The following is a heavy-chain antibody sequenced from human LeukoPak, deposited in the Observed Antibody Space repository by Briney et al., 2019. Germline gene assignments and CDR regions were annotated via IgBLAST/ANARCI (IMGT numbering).Heavy chain of an antibody. V-gene: IGHV1-69*01. CDR1: GGTFSSYA. CDR2: IIPIFGTA. Sequence: SVKVSCKASGGTFSSYAISWVRQAPGQGLEWMGGIIPIFGTADYAQKFQGRVTITADESTSTAYMELSSLRSEDTAVYYCARGPKYDYVWGSGFDYWGQGTLVTVSS. CDR3: ARGPKYDYVWGSGFDY. J-gene: IGHJ4*02. D-gene: IGHD3-16*01.